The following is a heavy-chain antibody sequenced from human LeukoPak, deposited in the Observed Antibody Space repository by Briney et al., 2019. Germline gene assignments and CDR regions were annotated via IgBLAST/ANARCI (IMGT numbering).Heavy chain of an antibody. CDR3: ARLASGSYGPLTPFDY. CDR1: GGSISSYY. V-gene: IGHV4-59*08. D-gene: IGHD1-26*01. J-gene: IGHJ4*02. CDR2: IYYSGST. Sequence: PSETLSLTCTVSGGSISSYYWSWIRQPPGKGLEWIGDIYYSGSTNYNPSLKSRVTISVDTSKNQFSLRLSSVTAADTTVYYSARLASGSYGPLTPFDYWGQGTLVTVSS.